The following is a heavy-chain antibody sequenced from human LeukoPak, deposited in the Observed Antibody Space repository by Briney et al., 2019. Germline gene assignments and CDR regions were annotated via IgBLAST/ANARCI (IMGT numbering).Heavy chain of an antibody. V-gene: IGHV4-59*01. CDR3: ARSSEGRYYYDSSGFSYYYYMDV. D-gene: IGHD3-22*01. CDR2: IYYTGYT. CDR1: GGSISSYY. J-gene: IGHJ6*03. Sequence: PSETLSLTCTVSGGSISSYYWNWIRQPPGKGLEWIGYIYYTGYTNYNPSLKSRVTISVDTSKNQFSLKLSSVTAADTAVYYCARSSEGRYYYDSSGFSYYYYMDVWGKGTTVTISS.